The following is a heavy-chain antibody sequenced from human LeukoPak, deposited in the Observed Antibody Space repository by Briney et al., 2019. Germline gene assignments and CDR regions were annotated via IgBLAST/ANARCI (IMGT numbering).Heavy chain of an antibody. V-gene: IGHV4-59*01. CDR2: IYYSGST. Sequence: SETLSLTCTVSGGSISSYYWSWIRQPPGKGLEWIGYIYYSGSTNYNPSLKSRVTISADTSKNQFSLKLSSVTAADTAVYYCARESVTPAAEDAFDIWGQGTMVTVSS. D-gene: IGHD4-17*01. CDR1: GGSISSYY. J-gene: IGHJ3*02. CDR3: ARESVTPAAEDAFDI.